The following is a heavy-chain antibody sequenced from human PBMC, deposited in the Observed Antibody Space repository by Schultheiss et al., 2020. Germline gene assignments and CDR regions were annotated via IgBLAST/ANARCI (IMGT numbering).Heavy chain of an antibody. J-gene: IGHJ4*02. D-gene: IGHD1-7*01. CDR1: GGSISGNA. CDR2: IYTSGST. CDR3: ARATSWNYYYFDY. V-gene: IGHV4-4*07. Sequence: SETLSLTCTVSGGSISGNAWSWIRQPAGKGLEWIGRIYTSGSTNHNPSLKSRVTMSVDTSTNQFSMKMSSVTAADTAVYYCARATSWNYYYFDYWGQGALVTGSS.